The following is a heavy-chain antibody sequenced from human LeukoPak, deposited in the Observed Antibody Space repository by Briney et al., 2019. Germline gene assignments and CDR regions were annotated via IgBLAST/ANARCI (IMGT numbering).Heavy chain of an antibody. D-gene: IGHD6-19*01. Sequence: GGSLRLSCAASGFTFSSYWMSWVRQAPGKGLEWVANIKQDGSEQYYVDSVKGRFTTSRDNAKNSLYLQMNSLRAEDTALYYCATDRYSSGWYDYFDYWGQGTLVTVSS. V-gene: IGHV3-7*01. CDR3: ATDRYSSGWYDYFDY. J-gene: IGHJ4*02. CDR2: IKQDGSEQ. CDR1: GFTFSSYW.